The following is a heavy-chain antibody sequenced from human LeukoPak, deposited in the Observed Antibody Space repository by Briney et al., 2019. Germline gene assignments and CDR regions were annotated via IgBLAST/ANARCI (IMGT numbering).Heavy chain of an antibody. V-gene: IGHV4-34*01. J-gene: IGHJ6*02. CDR1: GGSISSYY. CDR2: INHSGST. Sequence: SETLSLTCTVSGGSISSYYWSWIRQPPGKGLEWIGEINHSGSTNYNPSLKSRVTISVDTSKNQFSLKMSSVTAADTAVYYCARGPWFGEFLHYYGMDVWGQGTTVTVSS. CDR3: ARGPWFGEFLHYYGMDV. D-gene: IGHD3-10*01.